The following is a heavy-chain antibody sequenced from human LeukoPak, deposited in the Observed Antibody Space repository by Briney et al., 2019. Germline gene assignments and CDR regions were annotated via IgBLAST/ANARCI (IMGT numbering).Heavy chain of an antibody. J-gene: IGHJ4*02. V-gene: IGHV4-61*01. Sequence: SETLSLTCTVSGGSISSSSYYWSWIRRPPGKGLEWIGYIYYIGSTDYNPSLRSRITISVDTSKNQFSLKLTSVTAADTAVYYCARQHGDYEGWLDYWGQGTPVTVSS. CDR1: GGSISSSSYY. D-gene: IGHD4-17*01. CDR3: ARQHGDYEGWLDY. CDR2: IYYIGST.